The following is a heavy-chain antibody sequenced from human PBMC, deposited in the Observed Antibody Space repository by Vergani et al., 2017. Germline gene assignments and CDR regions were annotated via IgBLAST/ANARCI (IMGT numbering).Heavy chain of an antibody. V-gene: IGHV3-33*01. CDR1: GFTFSSYG. CDR3: ARGITGTPYAFDI. CDR2: IWYDGSNK. D-gene: IGHD1-20*01. J-gene: IGHJ3*02. Sequence: VQLLESGGGLVQPGRSLRLSCAASGFTFSSYGMHWVRQAPGKGLEWVAVIWYDGSNKYYADSVKGRFTISRDNSKNTLYLQMNSLRAEDTAVYYCARGITGTPYAFDIWGQGTMVTVSS.